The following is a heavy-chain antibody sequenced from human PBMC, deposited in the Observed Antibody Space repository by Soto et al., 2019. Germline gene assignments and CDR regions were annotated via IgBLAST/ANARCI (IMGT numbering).Heavy chain of an antibody. CDR1: GGSISSSSYY. Sequence: QLQLQESGPGLVKPSETLSLTCTVSGGSISSSSYYWGWIRQPPGKGLEWIGSIYYSGSTYYNPSLQSRVTITVDTSKNQFYLKLSSVTAADTAVYYCARHDWNGVDYWGQGTLVTVSS. D-gene: IGHD1-1*01. J-gene: IGHJ4*02. CDR3: ARHDWNGVDY. V-gene: IGHV4-39*01. CDR2: IYYSGST.